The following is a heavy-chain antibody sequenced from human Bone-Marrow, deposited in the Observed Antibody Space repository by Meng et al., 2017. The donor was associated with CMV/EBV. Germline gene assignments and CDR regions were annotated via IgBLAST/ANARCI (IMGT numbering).Heavy chain of an antibody. CDR2: ISGDSSTI. CDR1: GFTFSDYY. Sequence: GESLKIPCAASGFTFSDYYMSWIRQPPGKGLEWISYISGDSSTIYYADSVKGRFVISRDNAKNSLSLQMNSLRAEDTAIYYCATRRAGEFDYWGQGTLVTLSS. J-gene: IGHJ4*02. D-gene: IGHD7-27*01. V-gene: IGHV3-11*01. CDR3: ATRRAGEFDY.